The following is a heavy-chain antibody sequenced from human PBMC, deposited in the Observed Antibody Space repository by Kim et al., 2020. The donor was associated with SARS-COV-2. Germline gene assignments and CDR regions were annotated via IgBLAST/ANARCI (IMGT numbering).Heavy chain of an antibody. V-gene: IGHV1-46*01. Sequence: YAQKFQGRVTMTRDTSTSTVYMELSSLRSEETAVYYCARDMDTASYYFDYWGQGTLVTVSS. J-gene: IGHJ4*02. D-gene: IGHD5-18*01. CDR3: ARDMDTASYYFDY.